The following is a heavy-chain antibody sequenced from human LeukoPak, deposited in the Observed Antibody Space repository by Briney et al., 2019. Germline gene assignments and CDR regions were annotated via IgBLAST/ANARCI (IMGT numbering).Heavy chain of an antibody. CDR3: ARCYSSSWNYFDY. V-gene: IGHV4-59*11. J-gene: IGHJ4*02. Sequence: SETLSLTCTVPVGSIQRQWWMWLRQPPGKGLEWIGYVFDSGSTNYNPSLKSRVTISVDTSKKQFSLKLSSVTAPDTAVYYCARCYSSSWNYFDYWGQGTLVTVSS. CDR1: VGSIQRQW. D-gene: IGHD6-13*01. CDR2: VFDSGST.